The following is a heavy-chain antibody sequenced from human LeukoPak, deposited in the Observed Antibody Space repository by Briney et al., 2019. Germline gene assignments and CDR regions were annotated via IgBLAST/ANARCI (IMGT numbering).Heavy chain of an antibody. CDR3: ARANGLNWFDP. D-gene: IGHD3-22*01. J-gene: IGHJ5*02. V-gene: IGHV4-59*11. CDR1: GGSISSHY. CDR2: IYYSGST. Sequence: SETLSLTCTVSGGSISSHYWSWIRQPPGKGLEWIGYIYYSGSTNYNPSLKSRVTISVDTSKNQFSLKLSSVTAADTAVYYCARANGLNWFDPWGQGTLVTVSS.